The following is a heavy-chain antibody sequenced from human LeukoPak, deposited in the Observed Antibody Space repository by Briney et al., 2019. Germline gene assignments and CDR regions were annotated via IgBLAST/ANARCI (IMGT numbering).Heavy chain of an antibody. J-gene: IGHJ4*02. Sequence: PSQTLSLTCAVSGGSISSGGYSWSWIRQPPGKGLEWIGYIYHSGSTYYNPSLKSRVTISVDRSKNQFSLKLSSVTAADTAVYYCAPRVHADYGDSESTDYWGQGTLVTVSS. D-gene: IGHD4-17*01. CDR3: APRVHADYGDSESTDY. V-gene: IGHV4-30-2*01. CDR1: GGSISSGGYS. CDR2: IYHSGST.